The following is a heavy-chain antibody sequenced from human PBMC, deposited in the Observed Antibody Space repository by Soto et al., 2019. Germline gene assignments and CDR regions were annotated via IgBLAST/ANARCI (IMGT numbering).Heavy chain of an antibody. V-gene: IGHV4-31*03. D-gene: IGHD6-13*01. CDR1: GGSISIGGYY. J-gene: IGHJ5*02. CDR2: IYYSGST. Sequence: PSETLSLTCTVSGGSISIGGYYWSCIRQHPGKGLEWIGYIYYSGSTYYNPSLKSRVTISVDTSKNQFSLKLSSVTAADTAVYYCARDQRIAAAGTGFDPWGQGTLVTVSS. CDR3: ARDQRIAAAGTGFDP.